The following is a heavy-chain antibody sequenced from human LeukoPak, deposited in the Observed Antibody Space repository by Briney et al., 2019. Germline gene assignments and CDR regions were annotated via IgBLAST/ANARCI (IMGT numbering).Heavy chain of an antibody. D-gene: IGHD3-22*01. J-gene: IGHJ4*02. Sequence: PGGSLRLSCAASGFTFSNYAMSWVRQAPGKGLEWVSAISGSGGSTYYADSVKGRFTISRDNSKNTLYLQMSSLRAEDTAVYYCAKDNYDSSGYYLYYFDYWGQGTLVTVSS. CDR2: ISGSGGST. CDR3: AKDNYDSSGYYLYYFDY. CDR1: GFTFSNYA. V-gene: IGHV3-23*01.